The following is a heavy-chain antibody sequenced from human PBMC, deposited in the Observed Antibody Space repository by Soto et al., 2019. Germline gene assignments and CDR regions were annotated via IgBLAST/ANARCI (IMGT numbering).Heavy chain of an antibody. CDR3: ARGAVHLYSSSWYRNWFDP. CDR2: INHSGST. J-gene: IGHJ5*02. V-gene: IGHV4-34*01. CDR1: GGSFSGYY. D-gene: IGHD6-13*01. Sequence: SETLSLTCAVYGGSFSGYYWSWIRQPPGKGLEWIGEINHSGSTNYNPSLKSRVTISVDTSKNQFSLKLSSVTAADTAVYYCARGAVHLYSSSWYRNWFDPWGQGTLVTVSS.